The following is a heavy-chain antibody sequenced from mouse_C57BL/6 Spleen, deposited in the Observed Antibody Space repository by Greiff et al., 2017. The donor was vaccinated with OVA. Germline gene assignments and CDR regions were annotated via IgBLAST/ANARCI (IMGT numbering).Heavy chain of an antibody. CDR3: ARPSEKGYFDV. V-gene: IGHV5-6*01. Sequence: EVQLVESGGDLVKPGGSLKLSCAASGFTFSSYGMSWVRQTPDQRLEWVATISSGGSYTYYPDSVTGRFTISRDNAMNTLYLQMSSLKSEDTAMYYSARPSEKGYFDVWGTGTTVTVSS. CDR1: GFTFSSYG. J-gene: IGHJ1*03. CDR2: ISSGGSYT.